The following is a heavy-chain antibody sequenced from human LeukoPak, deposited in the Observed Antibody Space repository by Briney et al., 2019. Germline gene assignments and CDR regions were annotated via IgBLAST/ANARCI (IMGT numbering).Heavy chain of an antibody. CDR3: ARGFMTVRVVPAARAYYYYYYVDV. Sequence: PSETLSLTCTVSGVSISSYSWSWIRQPAGKGLDWSGRIDTSGSTNYNPSLKSRVTMSVDTSKNQFSLKLSSVTAADTAVYYCARGFMTVRVVPAARAYYYYYYVDVWGKGTTVTISS. V-gene: IGHV4-4*07. D-gene: IGHD2-2*01. CDR2: IDTSGST. J-gene: IGHJ6*03. CDR1: GVSISSYS.